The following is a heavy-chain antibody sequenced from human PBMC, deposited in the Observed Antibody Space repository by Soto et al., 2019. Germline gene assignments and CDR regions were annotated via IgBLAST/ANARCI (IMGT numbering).Heavy chain of an antibody. Sequence: ASVKVSCKASGYTFTSYGISWVRQAPGQGLEWMGWISAYNGNTNYAQKLQGRVTMTTDTSTSTAYMELRSLRSDDTAVYYCASTGLEHYYYSYGMDVWGQGTTVTVSS. J-gene: IGHJ6*02. D-gene: IGHD1-1*01. CDR1: GYTFTSYG. V-gene: IGHV1-18*01. CDR2: ISAYNGNT. CDR3: ASTGLEHYYYSYGMDV.